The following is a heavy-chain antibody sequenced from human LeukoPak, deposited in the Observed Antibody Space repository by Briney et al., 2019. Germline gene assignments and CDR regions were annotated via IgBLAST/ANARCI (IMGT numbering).Heavy chain of an antibody. Sequence: ASVKVSCKASGGTFSSYAINWVRQATGQGLEWMGWMNPNSGNTGYAQKFQGRVTMTRNTSISTAYMELSSLRSEDTAVYYCARGSMKGPDYWGQGTLVTVSS. CDR1: GGTFSSYA. V-gene: IGHV1-8*02. J-gene: IGHJ4*02. D-gene: IGHD2/OR15-2a*01. CDR3: ARGSMKGPDY. CDR2: MNPNSGNT.